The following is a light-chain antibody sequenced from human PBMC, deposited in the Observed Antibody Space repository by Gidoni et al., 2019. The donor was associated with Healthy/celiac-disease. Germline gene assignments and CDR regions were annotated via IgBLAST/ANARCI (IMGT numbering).Light chain of an antibody. CDR1: NIGSKS. CDR2: DES. CDR3: QVWDSSSDHVV. J-gene: IGLJ2*01. V-gene: IGLV3-21*02. Sequence: SSVLTQPPSVSVAPGQTARITCGGNNIGSKSVHWYQQKPGQAPVLVVYDESDRPSGIPERFSGSNSGNTATLTISRVEAGDEADYYCQVWDSSSDHVVFGGGTKLTVL.